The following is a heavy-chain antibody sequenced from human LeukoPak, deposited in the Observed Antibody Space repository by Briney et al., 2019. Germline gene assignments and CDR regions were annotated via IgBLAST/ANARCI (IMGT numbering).Heavy chain of an antibody. CDR1: GGTFSSYA. CDR3: ARDFYYGSGKEDYYFDY. Sequence: GASVKVSCKASGGTFSSYAISWVRQAPGQGLEWMGGIIPIFGTANYAQKFQGRVTMTRDMSTSTVYMELSSLRSEDTAVYYCARDFYYGSGKEDYYFDYWGQGTLVTVSS. D-gene: IGHD3-10*01. CDR2: IIPIFGTA. V-gene: IGHV1-69*05. J-gene: IGHJ4*02.